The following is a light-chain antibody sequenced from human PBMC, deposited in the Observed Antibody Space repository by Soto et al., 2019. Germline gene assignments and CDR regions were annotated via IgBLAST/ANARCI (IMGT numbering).Light chain of an antibody. J-gene: IGKJ4*01. CDR1: QSVSSY. CDR3: QQRSNWPLLT. Sequence: EIVLTQSPATLSLSPGERATLSCRASQSVSSYLAWYQQKPGQAPRLLLYDASNRATGIPARFSGSGSGTDLTLTISSLEPEDFAVYYCQQRSNWPLLTFGGGTKVEIK. V-gene: IGKV3-11*01. CDR2: DAS.